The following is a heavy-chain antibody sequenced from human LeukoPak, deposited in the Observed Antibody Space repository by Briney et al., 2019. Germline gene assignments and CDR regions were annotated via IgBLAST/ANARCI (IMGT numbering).Heavy chain of an antibody. V-gene: IGHV3-23*01. CDR3: AKDPMEYYYFDY. CDR1: GFTFSSYA. CDR2: ISGSGGST. D-gene: IGHD2/OR15-2a*01. J-gene: IGHJ4*02. Sequence: PGRSLRLSCAASGFTFSSYAMSWVRQAPGKGLEWVSAISGSGGSTYYADSVKGRFTISRDNSKNTLYLQTNSLRAEDTAVYYCAKDPMEYYYFDYWGQGTLVTVSS.